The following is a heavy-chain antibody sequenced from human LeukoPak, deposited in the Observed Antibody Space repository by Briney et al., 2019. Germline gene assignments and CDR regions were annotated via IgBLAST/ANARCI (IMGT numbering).Heavy chain of an antibody. CDR3: ARHEYSGSYYGLSWFDP. CDR2: IYYSGST. J-gene: IGHJ5*02. D-gene: IGHD1-26*01. Sequence: PSETLSVTCTVSGGSISSSGYYWGWIRQPPGKGLEWIASIYYSGSTYYNPSLKSRVTISVDTSKNQLYLKLSSLTAADTAVYYCARHEYSGSYYGLSWFDPWGQGTLVTVSS. V-gene: IGHV4-39*01. CDR1: GGSISSSGYY.